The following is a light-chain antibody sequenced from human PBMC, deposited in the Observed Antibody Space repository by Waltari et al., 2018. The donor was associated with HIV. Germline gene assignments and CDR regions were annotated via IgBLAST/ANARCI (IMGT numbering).Light chain of an antibody. CDR3: TSYISGTSPV. CDR2: EVT. J-gene: IGLJ2*01. CDR1: DLNDNEY. Sequence: QSALTQPASVSGSPGQSITISCDLNDNEYVSWYQRHPANAPKVIIYEVTNRPSGLSNRFSGSKSGNTATLTISGLQPEDEADYFCTSYISGTSPVFGRGTRVTVL. V-gene: IGLV2-14*01.